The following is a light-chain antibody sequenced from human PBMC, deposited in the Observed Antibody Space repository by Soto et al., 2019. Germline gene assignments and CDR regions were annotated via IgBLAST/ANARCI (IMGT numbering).Light chain of an antibody. J-gene: IGKJ1*01. Sequence: DIQMTQCPSSLSASVVDRVPITCRASENIAKYLNWYQQRPGNAPELLISAASSLQSGVPSRFSGGGSGTDFTLTSSSLQTEDFATYYCQHSYSNPRTFGQGAKVEIK. CDR3: QHSYSNPRT. CDR2: AAS. CDR1: ENIAKY. V-gene: IGKV1-39*01.